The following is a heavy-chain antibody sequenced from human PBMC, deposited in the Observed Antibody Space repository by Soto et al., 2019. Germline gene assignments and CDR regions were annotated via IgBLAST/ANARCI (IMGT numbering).Heavy chain of an antibody. CDR2: IGGSGSSA. CDR3: AKDAVAYNGEWDWFDL. D-gene: IGHD3-10*01. V-gene: IGHV3-23*01. CDR1: GFTVSSKY. J-gene: IGHJ5*02. Sequence: GGSLRLSCAPSGFTVSSKYMSWVRQAPGKGMEWVSAIGGSGSSANYADSVKGRFTVSRDDSKSTLYLQMSGLRVDDTALYYCAKDAVAYNGEWDWFDLWGQGTLVTVSS.